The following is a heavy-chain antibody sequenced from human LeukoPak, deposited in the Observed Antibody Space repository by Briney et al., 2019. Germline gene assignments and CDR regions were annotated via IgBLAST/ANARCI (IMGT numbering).Heavy chain of an antibody. J-gene: IGHJ4*02. D-gene: IGHD6-19*01. Sequence: GGSLRLSCAAPGFTFSSYAMHWVRQAPGKGLEWVAVISYDGSNKYYADSVKGRFTISRDNSKNTLYLQMNSLRAEDTAVYYCARGISSSSGWLLDYWGQGTLVTVSS. CDR3: ARGISSSSGWLLDY. CDR2: ISYDGSNK. V-gene: IGHV3-30-3*01. CDR1: GFTFSSYA.